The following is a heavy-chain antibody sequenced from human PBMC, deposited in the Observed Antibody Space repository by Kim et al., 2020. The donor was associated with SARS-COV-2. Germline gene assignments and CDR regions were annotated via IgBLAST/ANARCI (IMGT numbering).Heavy chain of an antibody. CDR2: IYYSGST. CDR1: GGSISSSSYY. V-gene: IGHV4-39*02. D-gene: IGHD2-2*01. J-gene: IGHJ5*02. Sequence: SETLSLTCTVSGGSISSSSYYWDWIRQPPGKGLEGIGSIYYSGSTYYNPSLKSRVTRSVDTSKNKFSLKLSSVTAAETAVYYCGRDIRGALRGIVVVPAATFDPWGQGTLVTVSS. CDR3: GRDIRGALRGIVVVPAATFDP.